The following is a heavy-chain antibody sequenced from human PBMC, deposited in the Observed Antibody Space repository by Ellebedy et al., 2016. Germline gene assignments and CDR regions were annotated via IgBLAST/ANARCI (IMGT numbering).Heavy chain of an antibody. V-gene: IGHV3-11*04. D-gene: IGHD3-10*01. J-gene: IGHJ4*02. CDR2: ISSSGSTI. CDR1: GFTFSDYY. CDR3: APLKRGGSGTIDY. Sequence: GESLKISXAASGFTFSDYYMSWIRQAPGKGLEWVSYISSSGSTIYYADSVKGRFTISRDNAKNSLYLQMNSLRAEDTAVYYCAPLKRGGSGTIDYWGQGTLVTVSS.